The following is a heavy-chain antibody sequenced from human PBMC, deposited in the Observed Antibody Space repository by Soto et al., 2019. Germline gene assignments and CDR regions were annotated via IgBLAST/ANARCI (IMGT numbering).Heavy chain of an antibody. CDR2: ISYDGSNK. Sequence: WSLRLSCAASGFTFSSYAMHWVRQAPGKGLEWVAVISYDGSNKYYADSVKGRFTISRDNSKNTLYLQMNSLRAEDTAVYYCAREAGSSSEEFDYYYGMDVWGQGTTVTVSS. V-gene: IGHV3-30-3*01. J-gene: IGHJ6*02. D-gene: IGHD6-13*01. CDR3: AREAGSSSEEFDYYYGMDV. CDR1: GFTFSSYA.